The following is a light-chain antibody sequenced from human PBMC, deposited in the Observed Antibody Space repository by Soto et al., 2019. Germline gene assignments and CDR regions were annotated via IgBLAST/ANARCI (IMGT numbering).Light chain of an antibody. J-gene: IGKJ1*01. CDR3: QHHNSYLWT. V-gene: IGKV1-5*01. CDR2: DAS. Sequence: DIQMTQSPSTLSASVGDRVTITCRASQSISNWLAWYQQKPGKAPKLLIYDASILESGVPSRFSGSGSGTKFTLTTSSLQTDDLATYYCQHHNSYLWTFGQGTKVEIK. CDR1: QSISNW.